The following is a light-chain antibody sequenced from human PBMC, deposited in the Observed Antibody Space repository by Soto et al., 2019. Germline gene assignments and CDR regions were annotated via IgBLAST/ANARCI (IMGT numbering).Light chain of an antibody. CDR2: ATS. CDR1: QGIISY. V-gene: IGKV1-9*01. CDR3: QQRDTYPLT. J-gene: IGKJ3*01. Sequence: IQLTQSPSSLSASVGDRVTITCRASQGIISYLAWYQQKPWKAPKLLIYATSTLQSGVPSRFSGSGSGTDFTRTISSLQPEDFATYFCQQRDTYPLTFGPGTKVDIK.